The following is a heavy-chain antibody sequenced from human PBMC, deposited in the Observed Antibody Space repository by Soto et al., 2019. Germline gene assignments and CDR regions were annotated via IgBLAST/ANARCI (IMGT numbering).Heavy chain of an antibody. Sequence: QVQLVESGGNMVQPGRSLRLSCAASGFTFGNNAMHLVRHAAGKRLEWVAQIWFDGNNKYYTDSVKGRFTISRDNLKNTVYLQMDSLRADDTAVYYCARDGQQLAPYAMDVWGQGTTVIVSS. CDR1: GFTFGNNA. J-gene: IGHJ6*02. CDR3: ARDGQQLAPYAMDV. V-gene: IGHV3-33*01. D-gene: IGHD6-13*01. CDR2: IWFDGNNK.